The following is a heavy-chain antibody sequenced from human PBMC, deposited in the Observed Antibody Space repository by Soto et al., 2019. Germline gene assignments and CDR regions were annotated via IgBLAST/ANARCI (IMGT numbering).Heavy chain of an antibody. D-gene: IGHD6-19*01. Sequence: SETLSLTCTVSGGSISSSSYYWGWIRQPPGKGLEWIGSIYYSGSTYYNPSLKSRVTISVDTSKNQFSLKLSSVTAADTAVYYCARLPGVAGHYYYYGMDVWGQGTTVIVSS. CDR1: GGSISSSSYY. V-gene: IGHV4-39*01. J-gene: IGHJ6*02. CDR2: IYYSGST. CDR3: ARLPGVAGHYYYYGMDV.